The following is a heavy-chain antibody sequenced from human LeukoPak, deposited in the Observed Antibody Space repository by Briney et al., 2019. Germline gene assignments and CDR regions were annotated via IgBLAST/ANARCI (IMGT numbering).Heavy chain of an antibody. V-gene: IGHV3-15*01. J-gene: IGHJ4*02. Sequence: PGGSLRLSCAASGFTFSSYAMSWVRQAPGKGLEWVGRIKSKTDGGTTDYAAPVKGRFTISRDDSKNTLYLQMNSLKTEDTAVYYCTTPHDYGDYVDALPFDYWGQGTLVTVSS. CDR3: TTPHDYGDYVDALPFDY. D-gene: IGHD4-17*01. CDR1: GFTFSSYA. CDR2: IKSKTDGGTT.